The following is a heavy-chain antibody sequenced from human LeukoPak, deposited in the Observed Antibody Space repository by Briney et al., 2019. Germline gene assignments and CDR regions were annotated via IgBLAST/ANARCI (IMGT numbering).Heavy chain of an antibody. Sequence: ASVKVSCKASGYTFTGYYMHWVRQAPGQGLEWMGWINPNSGGTNYAQKFHGRVTMTRDTSISTAYMELSRLRSDDTAVYYCARVNGNYFSYYFDFWGQGTLVTVSS. J-gene: IGHJ4*02. V-gene: IGHV1-2*02. CDR1: GYTFTGYY. CDR2: INPNSGGT. CDR3: ARVNGNYFSYYFDF. D-gene: IGHD1-26*01.